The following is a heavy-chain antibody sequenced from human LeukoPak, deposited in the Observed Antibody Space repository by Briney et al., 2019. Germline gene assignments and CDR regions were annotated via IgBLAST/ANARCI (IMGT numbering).Heavy chain of an antibody. V-gene: IGHV3-21*01. Sequence: PGGSLRLSCAASGFTFSSYSMSWVRQAPGKGLEWVSSISSSSSYIYYADSVKGRFTISRDNAKNSLYLQMNSLRAEDTAVYYCARDLMVRGVITYGMDVWGKGTTVTVSS. CDR2: ISSSSSYI. CDR3: ARDLMVRGVITYGMDV. D-gene: IGHD3-10*01. CDR1: GFTFSSYS. J-gene: IGHJ6*04.